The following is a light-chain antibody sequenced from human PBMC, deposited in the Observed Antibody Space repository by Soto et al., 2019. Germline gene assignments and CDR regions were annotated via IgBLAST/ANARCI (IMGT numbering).Light chain of an antibody. CDR1: RSNVGRNV. CDR2: TYS. Sequence: QSVLTQPPSASGTPGQRVTISCSGSRSNVGRNVVNWYQQLPGTAPKLLIYTYSQRPSGVPDRFSGSRSGTSASLAISGLQSEDEADYYCAAWDDSLNGPVFGGGTKLTVL. V-gene: IGLV1-44*01. CDR3: AAWDDSLNGPV. J-gene: IGLJ2*01.